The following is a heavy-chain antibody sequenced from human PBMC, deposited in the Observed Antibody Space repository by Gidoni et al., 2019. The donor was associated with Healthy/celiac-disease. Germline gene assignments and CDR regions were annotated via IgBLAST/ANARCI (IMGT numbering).Heavy chain of an antibody. J-gene: IGHJ4*02. CDR1: GGSISSGSYY. CDR2: IYTSGST. V-gene: IGHV4-61*02. Sequence: QVQLQESGPGLVKPSQTLSLTCTVSGGSISSGSYYWSWIRQPAGKGLEWIGRIYTSGSTNYHPSLKSRVTISVDTSKNQFSLKLSSVTAADTAVYYCARDQGIFDYWGQGTLVTVSS. CDR3: ARDQGIFDY.